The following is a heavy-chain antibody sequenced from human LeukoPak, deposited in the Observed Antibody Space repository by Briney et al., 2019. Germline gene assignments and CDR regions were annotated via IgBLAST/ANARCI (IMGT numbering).Heavy chain of an antibody. J-gene: IGHJ4*02. D-gene: IGHD7-27*01. CDR2: IGKIGNT. Sequence: GGSLRLSCAASGFTFSSSAMTWVRQAPGRGLDWVSSIGKIGNTFYADSVKGRFTISRDESKTTLYLQMNSLRAEDTAVYFCAKGGIGKTGGLSYWGQGTLVTVSS. V-gene: IGHV3-23*01. CDR3: AKGGIGKTGGLSY. CDR1: GFTFSSSA.